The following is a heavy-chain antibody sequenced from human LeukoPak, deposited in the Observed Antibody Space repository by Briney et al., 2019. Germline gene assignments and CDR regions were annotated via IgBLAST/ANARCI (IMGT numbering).Heavy chain of an antibody. CDR2: INRDGTDK. CDR1: GFTFSYYW. J-gene: IGHJ4*02. Sequence: PGGSLRLSCAASGFTFSYYWMSWVRQAPGKGLEWVANINRDGTDKNYVGSVKGRFTISIDNAKNSVYLQMNSLRTEDTAIYYCARSRWPEDFWGRGTLVTVSS. V-gene: IGHV3-7*01. CDR3: ARSRWPEDF. D-gene: IGHD4-23*01.